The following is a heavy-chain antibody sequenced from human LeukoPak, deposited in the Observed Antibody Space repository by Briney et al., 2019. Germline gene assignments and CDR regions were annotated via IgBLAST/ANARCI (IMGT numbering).Heavy chain of an antibody. Sequence: SSETLSLTCTVSGYSISSGYYWGWIRQPTGKGLEWIGSIYHSGSTYYNPSLKSRVTISVDTSKNQFSLKLSSVTAADTAVYYCARVKVVVAANGWFDPWGQGTLVTVSS. CDR1: GYSISSGYY. V-gene: IGHV4-38-2*02. CDR3: ARVKVVVAANGWFDP. J-gene: IGHJ5*02. D-gene: IGHD2-15*01. CDR2: IYHSGST.